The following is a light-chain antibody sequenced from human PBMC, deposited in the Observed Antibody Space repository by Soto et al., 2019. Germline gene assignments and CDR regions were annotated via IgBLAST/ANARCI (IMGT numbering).Light chain of an antibody. V-gene: IGLV1-51*02. CDR1: SSNIGNNY. Sequence: QSVLTQLPSVSAAPGQKVTISCSGSSSNIGNNYVSWYQQLPGTAPKLLIYENNKRPSGIPDRFSGSKSGTSATLGITGLQTGDEADYYCGTWDSSLSAGVFGTGTKVTVL. J-gene: IGLJ1*01. CDR2: ENN. CDR3: GTWDSSLSAGV.